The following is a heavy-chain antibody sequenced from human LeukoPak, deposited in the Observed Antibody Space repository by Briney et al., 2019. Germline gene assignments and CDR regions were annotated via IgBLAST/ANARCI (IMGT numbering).Heavy chain of an antibody. D-gene: IGHD3-16*01. CDR1: GFTFSSHG. V-gene: IGHV3-30*18. CDR2: ISADGDTK. Sequence: PGRSLRLSCAASGFTFSSHGMHWVRQAPGKGLEWVVVISADGDTKYYADSVKGRFTISRDNSKNTVYLEMNSLREEDTAVYYCAKGGAWGNWYFDLWGRGTLVTVSS. J-gene: IGHJ2*01. CDR3: AKGGAWGNWYFDL.